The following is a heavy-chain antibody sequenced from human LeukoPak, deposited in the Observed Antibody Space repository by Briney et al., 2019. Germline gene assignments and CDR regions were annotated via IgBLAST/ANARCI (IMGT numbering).Heavy chain of an antibody. D-gene: IGHD6-13*01. CDR3: ARQGSSSGRAFDI. CDR1: GGSISSYY. V-gene: IGHV4-59*08. CDR2: IYYSGST. J-gene: IGHJ3*02. Sequence: PSETLSLTRTVSGGSISSYYWSWIRQPPGKGLEWIGYIYYSGSTNYNPSLKSRVTISVDTSKNQFSLKLSSVTAADTAVYYCARQGSSSGRAFDIWGQGTMVTVSS.